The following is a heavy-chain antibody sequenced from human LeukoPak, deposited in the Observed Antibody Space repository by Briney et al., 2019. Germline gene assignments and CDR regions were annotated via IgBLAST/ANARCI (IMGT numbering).Heavy chain of an antibody. V-gene: IGHV3-15*07. CDR2: IKSKTNGGTT. CDR1: GLTFTDAW. Sequence: GGSLRLSCAASGLTFTDAWMNWVRQAPGKGLEWIGRIKSKTNGGTTEYAAPVKGRFTIPRDDSRNTLYLQMNGLKTEDTAVYYCTTVGGSGWGRGTLVTVSS. CDR3: TTVGGSG. D-gene: IGHD6-19*01. J-gene: IGHJ4*02.